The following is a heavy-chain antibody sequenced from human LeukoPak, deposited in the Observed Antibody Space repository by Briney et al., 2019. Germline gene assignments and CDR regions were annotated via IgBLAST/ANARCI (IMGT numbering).Heavy chain of an antibody. CDR2: ISGYTGDT. Sequence: ALVKVSCKASGGTFSSYAISWVRQAPGQGLECMGWISGYTGDTKYAQILQGRFTVTTDTSTSTAYMELRSLTYDDTAVYYCARAGYCGDGGCRGGSAFDVWGQGTMVTVSS. V-gene: IGHV1-18*01. CDR3: ARAGYCGDGGCRGGSAFDV. J-gene: IGHJ3*01. D-gene: IGHD2-15*01. CDR1: GGTFSSYA.